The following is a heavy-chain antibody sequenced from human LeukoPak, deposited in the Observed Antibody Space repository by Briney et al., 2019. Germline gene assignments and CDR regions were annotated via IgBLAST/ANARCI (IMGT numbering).Heavy chain of an antibody. J-gene: IGHJ1*01. CDR3: ARIERYSSSGFRH. V-gene: IGHV4-59*01. CDR2: IYYSGEKT. CDR1: GGSISGYY. D-gene: IGHD6-6*01. Sequence: PSETLSLTCTVSGGSISGYYWSWIRQPPGKGLEWITYIYYSGEKTNYNPSLKSRVTVSVDSSKNQFSLKLTSVIAADTAIYYCARIERYSSSGFRHWGQGTLVTVSS.